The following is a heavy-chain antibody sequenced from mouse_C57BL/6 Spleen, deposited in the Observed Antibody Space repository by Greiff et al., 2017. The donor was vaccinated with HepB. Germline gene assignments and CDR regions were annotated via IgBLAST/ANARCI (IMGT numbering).Heavy chain of an antibody. Sequence: VQLQQSGTVLARPGASVKMSCKTSGYTFTSYWMHWVKQRPGQGLEWIGAIYPGNSDTSYNQKFKGKAKLTAVTSASTAYMELSSLTNEDSAVYYCTRWVVGGYFDVWGTGTTVTVSS. V-gene: IGHV1-5*01. J-gene: IGHJ1*03. CDR2: IYPGNSDT. CDR1: GYTFTSYW. CDR3: TRWVVGGYFDV. D-gene: IGHD4-1*01.